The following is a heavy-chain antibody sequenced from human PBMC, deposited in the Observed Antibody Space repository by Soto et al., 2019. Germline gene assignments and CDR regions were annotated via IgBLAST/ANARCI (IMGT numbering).Heavy chain of an antibody. J-gene: IGHJ6*02. V-gene: IGHV3-23*01. CDR2: ISGSGGST. CDR1: GFTFSSYA. Sequence: EVQLLESGGGLVQPGGSLRLSCAASGFTFSSYAMSWVRQAPGKGLEWVSAISGSGGSTYYADSVKGRFTISRDNSKNTLYLQMNSLRAEDTAVYYCARDKGWIQQGDYYYYYGMDVWGQGTTVTVSS. CDR3: ARDKGWIQQGDYYYYYGMDV. D-gene: IGHD5-18*01.